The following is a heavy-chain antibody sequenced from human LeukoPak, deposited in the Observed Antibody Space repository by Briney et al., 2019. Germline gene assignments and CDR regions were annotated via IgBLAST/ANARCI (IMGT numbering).Heavy chain of an antibody. CDR1: GFTFSSFE. V-gene: IGHV3-23*01. CDR3: AKEIRPNDC. CDR2: ISIGGDTT. Sequence: AGGSLRLSCAASGFTFSSFEMTWVRQAPGKGLEWVSSISIGGDTTYSDSVKGRFTISRDNSKNTLYLQLDSLRAEDTAIYYCAKEIRPNDCWGQGTLVTVSS. J-gene: IGHJ4*02. D-gene: IGHD4-17*01.